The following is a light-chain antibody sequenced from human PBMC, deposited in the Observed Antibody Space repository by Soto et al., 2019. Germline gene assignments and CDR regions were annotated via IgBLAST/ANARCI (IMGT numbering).Light chain of an antibody. Sequence: QSALTQPRSVSGSPGHSGTISCTGTSSGVGGYNYVSWYQHHPGKAPKLMISGVSKRPSGVPDRFSGSKSGNTASQTISGLQAEDEADYYCCSYAGSYTGVFGGGTKLTVL. CDR3: CSYAGSYTGV. J-gene: IGLJ3*02. CDR1: SSGVGGYNY. V-gene: IGLV2-11*01. CDR2: GVS.